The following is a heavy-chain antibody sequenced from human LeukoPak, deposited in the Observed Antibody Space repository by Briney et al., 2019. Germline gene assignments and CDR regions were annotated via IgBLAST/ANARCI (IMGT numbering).Heavy chain of an antibody. Sequence: SETLSLTCTVSGGSISSSSYYWGWIRQPPGKGLEWIGSIYYSGSTYYNPSLKSRVTISVDTSKNQFSLKLSSVTAADTAVYYCARGSWVWTTYYDILTTLKRGYFDYWGQGTLVTVSS. CDR2: IYYSGST. V-gene: IGHV4-39*07. J-gene: IGHJ4*02. CDR3: ARGSWVWTTYYDILTTLKRGYFDY. D-gene: IGHD3-9*01. CDR1: GGSISSSSYY.